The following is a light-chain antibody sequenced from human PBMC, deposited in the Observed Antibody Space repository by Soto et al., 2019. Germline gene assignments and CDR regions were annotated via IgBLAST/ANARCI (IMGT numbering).Light chain of an antibody. CDR3: QQRSNWPPIT. CDR2: DAS. Sequence: TVLTQSPGSLSLSPGEMATLSCRASQSVNSNYLAWYQQKPGQAPRLLIYDASNRATGIPARFSGSGSGTDFTLTISSLEPEDFAVYYCQQRSNWPPITFGQGTRLEI. V-gene: IGKV3-11*01. J-gene: IGKJ5*01. CDR1: QSVNSNY.